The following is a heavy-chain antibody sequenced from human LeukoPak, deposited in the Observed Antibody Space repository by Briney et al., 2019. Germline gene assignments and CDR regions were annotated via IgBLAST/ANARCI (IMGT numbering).Heavy chain of an antibody. Sequence: PGGPLRLSCAASGFTFSSYWMHWVRQGPEKGLVWVARINTDGSSTNYADSVKGRFTISRDNAENTLFLQMNSLRAEDTALYYCARERFDPWGQGTLVTVSS. V-gene: IGHV3-74*01. CDR3: ARERFDP. CDR2: INTDGSST. J-gene: IGHJ5*02. CDR1: GFTFSSYW.